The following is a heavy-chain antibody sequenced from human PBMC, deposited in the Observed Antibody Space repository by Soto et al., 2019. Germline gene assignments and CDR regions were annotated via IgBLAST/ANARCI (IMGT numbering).Heavy chain of an antibody. D-gene: IGHD1-26*01. J-gene: IGHJ2*01. Sequence: VESGGGLVHPGTSLRLSCSASGFTFSNFWMHWARQVPGKGLVWVARISGDGTSVTYADSVKGRATISRDNVRSTVYLQLRGLRSEDTGIFHCLGDFDSYVDRWGRGTQVTVSS. CDR3: LGDFDSYVDR. CDR2: ISGDGTSV. CDR1: GFTFSNFW. V-gene: IGHV3-74*03.